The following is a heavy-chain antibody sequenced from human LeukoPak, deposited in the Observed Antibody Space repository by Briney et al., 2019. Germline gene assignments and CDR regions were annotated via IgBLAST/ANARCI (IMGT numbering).Heavy chain of an antibody. CDR2: MNPNTGRT. V-gene: IGHV1-8*01. J-gene: IGHJ4*02. CDR1: RYTFTSYD. CDR3: ARLSQTPDYYSNGGYYYLGY. D-gene: IGHD3-22*01. Sequence: ASVKVSCKASRYTFTSYDINWVREAAGQRLEWMGWMNPNTGRTGFAQKFQGRLTMTRDASISTAYMELSSLRSDDTAVYYCARLSQTPDYYSNGGYYYLGYWGQGTPVTVSS.